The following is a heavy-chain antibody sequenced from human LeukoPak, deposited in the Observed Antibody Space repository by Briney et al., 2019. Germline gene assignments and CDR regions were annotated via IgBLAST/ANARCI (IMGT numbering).Heavy chain of an antibody. D-gene: IGHD1-26*01. V-gene: IGHV3-30*03. CDR2: ISYDGSNK. CDR3: ATLSVIGSYSFDY. J-gene: IGHJ4*02. Sequence: PGGSLRLSCAASRFTFNSYSMNWVRQAPGKGLEWVAVISYDGSNKYYADSVKGRFTISRDNSKNTLYLQMNSLRAEDTAVYYCATLSVIGSYSFDYWGQGTLVTVSS. CDR1: RFTFNSYS.